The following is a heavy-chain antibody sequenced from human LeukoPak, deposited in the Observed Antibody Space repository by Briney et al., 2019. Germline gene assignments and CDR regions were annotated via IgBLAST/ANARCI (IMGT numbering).Heavy chain of an antibody. V-gene: IGHV4-34*01. J-gene: IGHJ4*02. CDR2: INHSGST. CDR3: ARVGIAAALDY. CDR1: GGSFSGYY. Sequence: SETLSLTCAVYGGSFSGYYWSWIRQPPGKGLEWIGEINHSGSTNYNPSLKSRVTISVDTSKNQFSLKLSSVTAADTAVYYCARVGIAAALDYWGQGTLVTVSS. D-gene: IGHD6-13*01.